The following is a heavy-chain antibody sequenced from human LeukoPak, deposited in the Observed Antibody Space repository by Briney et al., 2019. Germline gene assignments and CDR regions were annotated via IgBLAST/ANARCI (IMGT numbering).Heavy chain of an antibody. CDR1: GYTFTNYV. D-gene: IGHD3-22*01. CDR2: INTNTGIP. Sequence: ASVKVSCKASGYTFTNYVMNWVRQAPGQGLEWMGWINTNTGIPTYAQGFTGRFVFSLDTSVSTAYLQISSLKAEDTAIYYCARDSDSYYYYGLDVWGQGTTVTVSS. CDR3: ARDSDSYYYYGLDV. V-gene: IGHV7-4-1*02. J-gene: IGHJ6*02.